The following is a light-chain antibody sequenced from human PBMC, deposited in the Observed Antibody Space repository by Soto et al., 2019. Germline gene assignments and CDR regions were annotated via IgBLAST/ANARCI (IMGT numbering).Light chain of an antibody. V-gene: IGKV3-20*01. Sequence: EIVLTQSPGTLSLSPGERATLSCRASQSVTSANFACYQQTPGQATRLIIYGANSRATGIPDRFSGSASATDFTLTISRLEHEAFTVYYCQQYGSKGITFGQGTRLEIK. J-gene: IGKJ5*01. CDR1: QSVTSAN. CDR2: GAN. CDR3: QQYGSKGIT.